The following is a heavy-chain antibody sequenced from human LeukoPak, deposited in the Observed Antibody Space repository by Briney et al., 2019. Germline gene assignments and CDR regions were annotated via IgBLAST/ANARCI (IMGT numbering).Heavy chain of an antibody. CDR2: ISPSGDRT. J-gene: IGHJ3*01. CDR3: ARAFRPASDPHDFYDF. CDR1: GFTFSNHP. Sequence: GGSLRLSCAASGFTFSNHPMHWVRQASGKRLEYVSAISPSGDRTWYADSVKGRFTISRVNSKDTMYLQMGSLRPEDMGVYYCARAFRPASDPHDFYDFWGRGTTVTVSS. V-gene: IGHV3-64*02. D-gene: IGHD3/OR15-3a*01.